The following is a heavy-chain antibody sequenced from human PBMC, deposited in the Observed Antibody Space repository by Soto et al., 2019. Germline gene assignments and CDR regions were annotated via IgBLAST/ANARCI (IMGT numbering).Heavy chain of an antibody. D-gene: IGHD4-17*01. V-gene: IGHV3-15*01. CDR3: TTTQDCGDYGLDY. Sequence: EVQLVESGGGLVKPGGSLRLSCAASGFTFSNAWMSWVRQAPGKGLEWVGRIKSKTDGGTTDYAAPVKGRFTISRDDSKNTLYLQMNSLKTEDTAVYYCTTTQDCGDYGLDYWGQGTLVTVSS. CDR2: IKSKTDGGTT. CDR1: GFTFSNAW. J-gene: IGHJ4*02.